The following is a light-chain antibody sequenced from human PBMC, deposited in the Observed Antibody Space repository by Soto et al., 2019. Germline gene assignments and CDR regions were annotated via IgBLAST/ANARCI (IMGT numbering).Light chain of an antibody. CDR2: LNSDGSH. J-gene: IGLJ3*02. V-gene: IGLV4-69*01. Sequence: QSVLTQPPSASASLGASVKLTCTLSSGHNSYAIAWHQQQPEKGPRYLMKLNSDGSHSKGDGIPDRFSGSSSGAERYLTISGLQSEDEADYYCQTWSTDIRVFGGGTEVTVL. CDR3: QTWSTDIRV. CDR1: SGHNSYA.